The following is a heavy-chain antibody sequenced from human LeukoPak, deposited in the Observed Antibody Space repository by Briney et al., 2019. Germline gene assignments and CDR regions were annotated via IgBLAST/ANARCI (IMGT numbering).Heavy chain of an antibody. J-gene: IGHJ6*04. CDR2: ISGSSSTIYISSSSTT. D-gene: IGHD3-10*02. CDR1: GFTFSSYS. V-gene: IGHV3-48*04. CDR3: AELGIIMIGGV. Sequence: GGSLRLSCAASGFTFSSYSMNWVRQAPGKGLEWVSYISGSSSTIYISSSSTTYYADSVKGRFTISRDNAKNSLYLQMNSLRAEDTAVYYCAELGIIMIGGVWGKGTTVTISS.